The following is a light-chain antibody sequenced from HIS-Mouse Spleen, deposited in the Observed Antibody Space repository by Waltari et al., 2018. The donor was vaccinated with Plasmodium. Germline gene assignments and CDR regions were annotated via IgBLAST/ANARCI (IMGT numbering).Light chain of an antibody. CDR2: EDS. Sequence: SYELNQPPSVSVSPGQTARITCSGNSLPKKSSYWYQQKSGQSPVLVIYEDSKRPSGIPERFSGSSSGTMATLTISGAQVEDEADYYCYSTDSSGNHRVFGGGTKLTVL. V-gene: IGLV3-10*01. CDR1: SLPKKS. J-gene: IGLJ3*02. CDR3: YSTDSSGNHRV.